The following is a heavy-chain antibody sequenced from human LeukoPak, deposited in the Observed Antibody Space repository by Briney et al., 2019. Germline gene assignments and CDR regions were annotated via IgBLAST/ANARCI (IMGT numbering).Heavy chain of an antibody. D-gene: IGHD5-18*01. J-gene: IGHJ4*02. Sequence: GASVKVSCKASGYTFTNYSISWVRQAPGQGLEWMGWISDYNGITNYAQTFQGRVTMTTDTSTSTAYMELRSLRSDDTGVYYCARYSYGLYYFDSWGQGTLVTVSS. CDR1: GYTFTNYS. V-gene: IGHV1-18*01. CDR3: ARYSYGLYYFDS. CDR2: ISDYNGIT.